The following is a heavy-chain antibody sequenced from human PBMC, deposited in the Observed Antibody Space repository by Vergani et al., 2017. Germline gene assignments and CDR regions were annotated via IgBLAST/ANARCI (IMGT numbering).Heavy chain of an antibody. J-gene: IGHJ4*02. CDR2: ISYDGSNK. D-gene: IGHD3-10*01. V-gene: IGHV3-30-3*01. CDR1: GFTFSSYA. CDR3: ARVQYGSGGQPYFDY. Sequence: QVQLVESGGGVVQPGRSLRLSCAASGFTFSSYAMHWVRQAPGKGLEWVAVISYDGSNKYYADSVKGRFTISRDNSKNTLYLQMSSLRAEDTAVYYCARVQYGSGGQPYFDYWGQGTLVTVSS.